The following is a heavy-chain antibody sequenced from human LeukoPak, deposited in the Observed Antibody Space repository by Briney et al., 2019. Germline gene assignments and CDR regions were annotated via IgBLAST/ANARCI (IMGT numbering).Heavy chain of an antibody. CDR2: ISYDGSNK. D-gene: IGHD3-22*01. CDR1: GFTFSSYG. J-gene: IGHJ3*02. CDR3: AKDQDDSSGYYQIYAFDI. V-gene: IGHV3-30*18. Sequence: GGSLRLSCAASGFTFSSYGMHWVRQAPGKGLEWVAVISYDGSNKYYADSVKGRLTISRDNSKNTLYLQMNSLRAEDTAVYYCAKDQDDSSGYYQIYAFDIWGQGTMVTVSS.